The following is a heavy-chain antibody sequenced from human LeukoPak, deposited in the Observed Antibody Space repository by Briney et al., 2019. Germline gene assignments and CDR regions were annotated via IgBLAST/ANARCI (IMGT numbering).Heavy chain of an antibody. Sequence: GGSLRLSCAASGFTFSSYSMNWVRQAPGKGLEWVSSISSSSSYIYYADSVKGRFTISRDNAKNSLYLQMNSLRAEDTAVYYCARASLVVTAHYFDYWGQGTLVTVSS. V-gene: IGHV3-21*01. CDR1: GFTFSSYS. CDR3: ARASLVVTAHYFDY. D-gene: IGHD2-21*02. CDR2: ISSSSSYI. J-gene: IGHJ4*02.